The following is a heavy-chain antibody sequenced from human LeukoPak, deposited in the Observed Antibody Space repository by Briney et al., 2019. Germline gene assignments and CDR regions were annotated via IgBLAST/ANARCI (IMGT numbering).Heavy chain of an antibody. CDR1: GFTFSRYT. CDR2: ISSSYGYM. CDR3: ARKSLLVGIDAFDF. J-gene: IGHJ3*01. V-gene: IGHV3-21*06. Sequence: GGSLRLSCAASGFTFSRYTMDWVRQAPGKGLEWVASISSSYGYMYYGDSLKGRFTISRDDANNSLYLQMNSLRADDTAVYYCARKSLLVGIDAFDFWGQGTMVTVSS. D-gene: IGHD6-13*01.